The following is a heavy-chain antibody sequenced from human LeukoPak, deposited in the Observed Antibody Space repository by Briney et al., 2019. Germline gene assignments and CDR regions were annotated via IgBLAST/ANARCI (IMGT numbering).Heavy chain of an antibody. Sequence: PGGSLRLSCAASGFTFSNYILNWVRQAPGKGLEWVSAISGSGGSTYYADSVKGRFTISRDNSKNTLYLQMNSLRAEDTAVYYCAKVSGGGLYYDGMDVWGQGTTVTVSS. D-gene: IGHD1-14*01. CDR3: AKVSGGGLYYDGMDV. CDR1: GFTFSNYI. CDR2: ISGSGGST. J-gene: IGHJ6*02. V-gene: IGHV3-23*01.